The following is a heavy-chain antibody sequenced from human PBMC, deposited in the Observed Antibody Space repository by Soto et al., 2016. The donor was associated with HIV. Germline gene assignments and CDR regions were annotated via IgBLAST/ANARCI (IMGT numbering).Heavy chain of an antibody. J-gene: IGHJ6*03. CDR3: ARGAGDWFLGAGTYMDV. V-gene: IGHV4-59*01. CDR2: IYYSGNT. D-gene: IGHD3-9*01. Sequence: QLQLQESGPGLVKPSETLSLTCTVSGGSINNYYWNWIRQPPGKGLEWIGYIYYSGNTNYNPSLKSRVTISVDTSKNQFSLKLSSVTAADTAVYFCARGAGDWFLGAGTYMDVWGKGTTVTVSS. CDR1: GGSINNYY.